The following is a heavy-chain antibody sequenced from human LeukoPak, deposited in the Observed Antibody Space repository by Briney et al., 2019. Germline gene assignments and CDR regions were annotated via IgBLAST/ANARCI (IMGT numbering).Heavy chain of an antibody. CDR1: GGSISSHY. Sequence: PSETLSLTCTVSGGSISSHYWSWIRQPPGKGLEWIGYIYYSGTTNYNPSLKSRVTISVDTSKNQFSLKLSSVTAADTAVYYCARHRYCSSTSCPTGFDYWGQGTLVTVSS. J-gene: IGHJ4*02. V-gene: IGHV4-59*08. CDR3: ARHRYCSSTSCPTGFDY. CDR2: IYYSGTT. D-gene: IGHD2-2*01.